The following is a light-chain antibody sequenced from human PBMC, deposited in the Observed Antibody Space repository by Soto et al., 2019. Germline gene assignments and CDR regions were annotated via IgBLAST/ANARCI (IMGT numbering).Light chain of an antibody. V-gene: IGLV2-8*01. J-gene: IGLJ2*01. Sequence: QSALTQPPSASGSPGQSVTISCTGTSSDVGGYNYVSWYQQPPGKAPKLMIYELNKRPSGVPDRFSGSKSGNTASLTVSGLQAEDEADYYCSSYAGSNNLVFGGGTKVTVL. CDR3: SSYAGSNNLV. CDR1: SSDVGGYNY. CDR2: ELN.